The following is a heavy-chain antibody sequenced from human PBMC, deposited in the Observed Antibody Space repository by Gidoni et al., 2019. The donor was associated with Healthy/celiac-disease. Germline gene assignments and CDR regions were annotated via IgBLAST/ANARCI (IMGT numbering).Heavy chain of an antibody. Sequence: EVQLVVSGGGSVQPGRSLRRSCAAFGSPFDDYAMHWVRQAPGKGLEWVSGISWNSGSIGYADSVKGRFTISRDNAKNSLYLQMNSLRAEDTALYYCAKGGLISSLNRFDPWGQGTLVTVSS. CDR2: ISWNSGSI. D-gene: IGHD2-8*01. CDR1: GSPFDDYA. J-gene: IGHJ5*02. V-gene: IGHV3-9*01. CDR3: AKGGLISSLNRFDP.